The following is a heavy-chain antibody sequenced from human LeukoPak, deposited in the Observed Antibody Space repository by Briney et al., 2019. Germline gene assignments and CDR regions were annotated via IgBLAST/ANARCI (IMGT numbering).Heavy chain of an antibody. CDR2: IWYDGSNK. D-gene: IGHD7-27*01. CDR1: GFTFSSYG. V-gene: IGHV3-33*06. CDR3: AKVLGSSNAFDI. J-gene: IGHJ3*02. Sequence: GGSLRLSCAASGFTFSSYGMYWVRQAPGEGLEWVAVIWYDGSNKYYADSVKGRFTISRDNSKNTLYLQMNSLRAEDTAVYYCAKVLGSSNAFDIWGQGTMVTVSS.